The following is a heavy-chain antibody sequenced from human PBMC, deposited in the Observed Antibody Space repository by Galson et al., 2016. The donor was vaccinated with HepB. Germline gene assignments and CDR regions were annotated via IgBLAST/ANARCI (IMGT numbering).Heavy chain of an antibody. V-gene: IGHV3-48*02. CDR2: VSPNGNTK. Sequence: SLRLSCAASGFTFSNYNMSWVRQAPGKGMEWVSSVSPNGNTKYYADSVKGRFSISKDNAKNSLSLQMTSLRDDDTAVYYCARGLPFHSSGWYFDSWGQGILVTVSS. D-gene: IGHD6-19*01. J-gene: IGHJ4*02. CDR3: ARGLPFHSSGWYFDS. CDR1: GFTFSNYN.